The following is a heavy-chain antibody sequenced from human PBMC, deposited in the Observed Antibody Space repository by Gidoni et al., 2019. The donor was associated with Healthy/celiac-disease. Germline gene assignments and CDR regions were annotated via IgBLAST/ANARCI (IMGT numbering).Heavy chain of an antibody. CDR3: ARGSTTTRVLGNADYFDY. D-gene: IGHD3-10*01. CDR2: INAGNGNT. J-gene: IGHJ4*02. CDR1: SYTLTSYA. V-gene: IGHV1-3*01. Sequence: HVQLVQSGAEVKTPGASVTVFCSASSYTLTSYAMHWVRPALGQRLEWMGWINAGNGNTKDSQKFQGRVTSARDTTTSTAYIELSSMRSEDTAVYYCARGSTTTRVLGNADYFDYWGQGTLVTVSS.